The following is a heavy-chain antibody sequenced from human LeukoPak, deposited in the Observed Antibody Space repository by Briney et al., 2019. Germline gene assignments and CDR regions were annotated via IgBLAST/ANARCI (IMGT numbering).Heavy chain of an antibody. V-gene: IGHV4-59*11. CDR1: GGSFSSHY. CDR2: ISYIGST. D-gene: IGHD4-17*01. J-gene: IGHJ3*01. CDR3: ARDPTTVTKGLDV. Sequence: SETLSLTCTISGGSFSSHYWSWIRQPPGKGLEWIGYISYIGSTNYNPSLKSRVTISVDTSKKQFSLKLSSVTAADTAVYYCARDPTTVTKGLDVWGQGTMVTVSS.